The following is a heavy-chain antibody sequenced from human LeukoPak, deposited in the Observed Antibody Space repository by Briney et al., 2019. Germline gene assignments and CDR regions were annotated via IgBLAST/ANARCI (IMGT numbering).Heavy chain of an antibody. V-gene: IGHV3-7*01. CDR1: GRTCSRYW. D-gene: IGHD2-21*01. Sequence: GGSLRLSCGASGRTCSRYWMNWVRQPPGKGLEWVANIKQDGTQKYYADFVKGRFTISRDNAKNSIFLQMDSLIAEDTAVYYCATDWFDFWGQGTRVTVSS. CDR2: IKQDGTQK. CDR3: ATDWFDF. J-gene: IGHJ4*02.